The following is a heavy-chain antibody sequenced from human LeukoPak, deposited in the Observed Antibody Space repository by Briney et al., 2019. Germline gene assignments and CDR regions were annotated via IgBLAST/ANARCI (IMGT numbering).Heavy chain of an antibody. CDR2: IRYDGSNK. D-gene: IGHD2-2*01. V-gene: IGHV3-30*02. CDR3: AKGYCASTTCYTPWDY. Sequence: GGSLRLSCAASGFTFSSYGMHWVRQAPGKGLEWVAFIRYDGSNKYYADSVKGRFTISRDNSKNTLYLQMNSLRAEDTAVYYCAKGYCASTTCYTPWDYWGQGTLVTVSS. J-gene: IGHJ4*02. CDR1: GFTFSSYG.